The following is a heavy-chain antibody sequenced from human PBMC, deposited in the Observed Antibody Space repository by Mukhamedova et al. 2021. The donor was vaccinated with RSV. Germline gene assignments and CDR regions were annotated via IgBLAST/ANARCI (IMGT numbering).Heavy chain of an antibody. CDR1: TSSY. CDR3: ATFFDG. CDR2: INLSGGGT. D-gene: IGHD2/OR15-2a*01. J-gene: IGHJ4*02. Sequence: TSSYVHWVRQAPGQGLEWMAKINLSGGGTNYAHKLQDRVTMTRDTSTNTVYMELSSLGSEDTAVYYCATFFDGWGQGTLVTVSS. V-gene: IGHV1-46*04.